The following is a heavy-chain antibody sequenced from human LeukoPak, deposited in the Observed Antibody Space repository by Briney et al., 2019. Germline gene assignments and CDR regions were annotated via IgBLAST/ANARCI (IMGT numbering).Heavy chain of an antibody. Sequence: NASETPSLTCAVYGGSFSGYYWSWIRQPPGKGLEWIGEINHSGSTNYNPSLKSRVTISVDTSKNQFSLKLSSVTAADTAVYYCARGPYGGNAASYFDYWGQGTLVTVSS. J-gene: IGHJ4*02. CDR1: GGSFSGYY. CDR3: ARGPYGGNAASYFDY. CDR2: INHSGST. V-gene: IGHV4-34*01. D-gene: IGHD4-23*01.